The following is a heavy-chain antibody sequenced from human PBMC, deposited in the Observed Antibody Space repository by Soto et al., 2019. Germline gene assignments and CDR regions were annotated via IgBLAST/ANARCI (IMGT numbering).Heavy chain of an antibody. V-gene: IGHV4-61*01. CDR3: AREFRGTLPDY. Sequence: QVQLQESGPGLVKPSETLSLTCTVSGGSVSSGSYYWSWIRQPPGKGLEWIGYIYYSGSTNYNPSLKSRVTISVDTSKNQFSLKLSSVTAADTAVYYCAREFRGTLPDYWGQGTLVTVSS. J-gene: IGHJ4*02. CDR2: IYYSGST. CDR1: GGSVSSGSYY.